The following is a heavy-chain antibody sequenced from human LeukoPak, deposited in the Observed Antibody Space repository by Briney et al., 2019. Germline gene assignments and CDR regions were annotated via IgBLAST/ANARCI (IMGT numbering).Heavy chain of an antibody. Sequence: ASETLSLTCTVSGGSISSSSYYWGWIRQPPGKGLEWIGSIYYSGSTYYNPSLKSRVTISVDTSKNQFSLKLSSVTAADTAVYYCASLYYYYFYMDVWGKGTTVTISS. V-gene: IGHV4-39*01. CDR1: GGSISSSSYY. J-gene: IGHJ6*03. CDR2: IYYSGST. CDR3: ASLYYYYFYMDV.